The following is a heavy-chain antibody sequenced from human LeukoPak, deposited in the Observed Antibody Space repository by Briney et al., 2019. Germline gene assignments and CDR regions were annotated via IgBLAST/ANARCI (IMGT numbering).Heavy chain of an antibody. D-gene: IGHD3-3*01. CDR2: ISAYNGNT. CDR1: GYTFTSYG. J-gene: IGHJ3*02. CDR3: ATKLYDFWSAFDI. V-gene: IGHV1-18*01. Sequence: ASVKVSCMASGYTFTSYGISWVRQAPGQGLEWMGWISAYNGNTNYAQKLQGRVTMTTDTSTSTAYMELRSLRSDDTAVYYCATKLYDFWSAFDIWGQGTMVTVSS.